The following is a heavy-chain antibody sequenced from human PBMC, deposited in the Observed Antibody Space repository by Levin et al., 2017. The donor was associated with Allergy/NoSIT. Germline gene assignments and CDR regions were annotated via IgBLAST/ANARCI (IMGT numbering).Heavy chain of an antibody. CDR2: INHSGST. V-gene: IGHV4-34*01. CDR3: ARGRSAGN. J-gene: IGHJ4*02. Sequence: SETLSLTCAVYGGSFSGYYWSWIRQPPGKGLEWIGEINHSGSTNYNPSLKSRVTISVDTSKNQFSLKLSSVTAADTAVYYCARGRSAGNWGQGTLVTVSS. CDR1: GGSFSGYY.